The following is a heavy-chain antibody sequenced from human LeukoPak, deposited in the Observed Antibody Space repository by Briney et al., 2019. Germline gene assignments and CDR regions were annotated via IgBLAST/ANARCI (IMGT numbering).Heavy chain of an antibody. J-gene: IGHJ4*02. D-gene: IGHD6-19*01. V-gene: IGHV3-48*02. CDR3: ARAVAADF. CDR1: GFTFSDYT. CDR2: ISSTSSTI. Sequence: PGGSLRLSCTASGFTFSDYTMNWVRQAPGKGLAWVSSISSTSSTIYYADSVKGRFTIPRDNAKNSLYLQMNSLRDEDTAVYYCARAVAADFWGQGTQVTVSS.